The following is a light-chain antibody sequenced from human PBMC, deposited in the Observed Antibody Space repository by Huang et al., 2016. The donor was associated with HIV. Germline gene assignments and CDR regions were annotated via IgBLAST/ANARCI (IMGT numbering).Light chain of an antibody. CDR2: KGS. CDR3: QQYNTYPLT. CDR1: QSLSSW. Sequence: DIQMTQSPSTLSASIGDRVTITCRASQSLSSWLAWYQQKPGKAPKLLIYKGSSLESGVPSRFSGSGSGTEFTLTISNLQPDDFATYYCQQYNTYPLTFGGGTKVEIK. V-gene: IGKV1-5*03. J-gene: IGKJ4*01.